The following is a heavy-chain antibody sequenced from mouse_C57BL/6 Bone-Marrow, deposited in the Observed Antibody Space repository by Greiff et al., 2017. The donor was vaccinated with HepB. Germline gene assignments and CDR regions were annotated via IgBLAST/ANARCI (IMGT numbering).Heavy chain of an antibody. CDR1: GYTFTSYG. J-gene: IGHJ1*03. CDR2: IYIGNGYT. D-gene: IGHD1-1*01. CDR3: ARTTVVEGYWYFDV. Sequence: EVKLVESGAELVRPGSSVKMSCKTSGYTFTSYGINWVKQRPGQGLEWIGYIYIGNGYTEYNEKFKGKATLTSDTSSSTAYMQLSSLTSEDSAIYFCARTTVVEGYWYFDVWGTGTTVTVSS. V-gene: IGHV1-58*01.